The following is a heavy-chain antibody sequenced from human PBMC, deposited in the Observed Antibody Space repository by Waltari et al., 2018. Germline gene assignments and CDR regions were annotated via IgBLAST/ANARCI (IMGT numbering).Heavy chain of an antibody. CDR2: IGRSSSFM. V-gene: IGHV3-21*02. D-gene: IGHD6-19*01. J-gene: IGHJ6*02. CDR3: AREGAEQWVVEDYGMDV. Sequence: EVQLVESGGGLVKPGGSLRLSCVASGFKFSAYAMHWVRQAPGRGLGWVSSIGRSSSFMGYADSVRGRFTVSRDNAKNTLYLQMDTLRAEDTAVYYCAREGAEQWVVEDYGMDVWGQGTTVTVSS. CDR1: GFKFSAYA.